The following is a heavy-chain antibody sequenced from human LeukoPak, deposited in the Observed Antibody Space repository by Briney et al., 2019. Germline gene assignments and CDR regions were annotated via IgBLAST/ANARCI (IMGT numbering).Heavy chain of an antibody. V-gene: IGHV3-21*01. Sequence: GGSLRLSCAASGFSFPSHTLNWVRQAPGKGLQWVSYIIHNSGSYLYYADSVKGRFTISRDNAKNSLYLQMNSLRAEDTAVYYCARVLLLEGATKGYFDSWGQGTLVTVSS. CDR2: IIHNSGSYL. CDR1: GFSFPSHT. CDR3: ARVLLLEGATKGYFDS. D-gene: IGHD1-26*01. J-gene: IGHJ4*02.